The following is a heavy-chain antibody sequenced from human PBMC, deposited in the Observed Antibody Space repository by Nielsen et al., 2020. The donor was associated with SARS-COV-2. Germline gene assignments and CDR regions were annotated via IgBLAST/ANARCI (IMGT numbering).Heavy chain of an antibody. CDR2: ISWDGGST. D-gene: IGHD6-13*01. J-gene: IGHJ4*02. V-gene: IGHV3-43*01. CDR3: AKDTPLPGAAAGPLDY. Sequence: GESLKISCAASGFTFDDYTMHWVRQAPGKGLEWVSLISWDGGSTYYADSVKGRFTISRDNSKNSLYLQMNSLRTEDTALYYCAKDTPLPGAAAGPLDYWGQGTLVTVPS. CDR1: GFTFDDYT.